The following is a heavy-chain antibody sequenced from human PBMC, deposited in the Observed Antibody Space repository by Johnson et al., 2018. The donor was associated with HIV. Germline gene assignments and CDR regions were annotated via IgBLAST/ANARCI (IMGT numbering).Heavy chain of an antibody. D-gene: IGHD6-6*01. V-gene: IGHV3-30*02. CDR1: GFTFSSYG. CDR3: ARDPLTAARWGPMNGGAFDI. Sequence: QVQLVESGGGVVQPGGSLRLSCAASGFTFSSYGMHWVRQAPGKGLEWVAFIRYDGSIKYYLDSVKGRFTISRANSKNTLYLQMNSLRAEDTAVYYCARDPLTAARWGPMNGGAFDIWGQGTMVTVSS. J-gene: IGHJ3*02. CDR2: IRYDGSIK.